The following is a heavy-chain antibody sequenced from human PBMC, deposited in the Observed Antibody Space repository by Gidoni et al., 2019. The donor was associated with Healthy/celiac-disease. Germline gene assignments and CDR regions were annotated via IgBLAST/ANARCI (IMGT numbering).Heavy chain of an antibody. V-gene: IGHV1-2*04. CDR1: GYTFTGYY. CDR2: INPNSGGT. J-gene: IGHJ4*02. Sequence: QVQLVQSGAEVHKPGASVNVSFQASGYTFTGYYMHWVRQAPGQGLEWMGWINPNSGGTNYAQKFQGWVTMTRDTSISTAYMELSRLRSDDTAVYYCARVSGGSYFDYWGQGTLVTVSS. D-gene: IGHD3-10*01. CDR3: ARVSGGSYFDY.